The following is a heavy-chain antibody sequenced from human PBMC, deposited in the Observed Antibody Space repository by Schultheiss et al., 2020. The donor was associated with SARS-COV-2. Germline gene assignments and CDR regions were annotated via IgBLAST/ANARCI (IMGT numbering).Heavy chain of an antibody. V-gene: IGHV3-30-3*01. Sequence: GGSLRLSCVASGFSFRHYAMHWVRQAPGKGLEWVALISNDGSNKYYADSARGRFILTRDNSKNTLYLQMNSLRAEDTAVYYCARDRNIVGGDAFDIWGQGTMVTVSS. CDR1: GFSFRHYA. CDR3: ARDRNIVGGDAFDI. CDR2: ISNDGSNK. D-gene: IGHD1-26*01. J-gene: IGHJ3*02.